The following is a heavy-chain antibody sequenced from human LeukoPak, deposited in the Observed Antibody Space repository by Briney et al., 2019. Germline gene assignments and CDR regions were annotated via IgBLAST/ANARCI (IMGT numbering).Heavy chain of an antibody. CDR3: ARISDY. Sequence: GGSLRLSCAASGFTFSSYRMNWVRQAPGKGLEWVSSISSSSSYIYYAGSLKGRFTISRDDAKNSLYLQMNSLRAEDTAVYYCARISDYWGQGTLVTVSS. V-gene: IGHV3-21*01. J-gene: IGHJ4*02. CDR2: ISSSSSYI. CDR1: GFTFSSYR.